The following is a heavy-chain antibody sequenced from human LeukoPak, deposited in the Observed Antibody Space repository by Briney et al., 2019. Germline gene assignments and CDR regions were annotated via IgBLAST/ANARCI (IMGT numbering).Heavy chain of an antibody. D-gene: IGHD5-18*01. V-gene: IGHV3-49*04. CDR1: GFTFGDHA. J-gene: IGHJ6*02. CDR3: ARGPIQLWIHNAMDV. Sequence: PGGSLRLSCTGSGFTFGDHAMSWVRQAPGKGLEWVGFIRSKAYRGTTEYAASVKGRFTISRDDSASIAYLQVNSLRTEDTAVYYCARGPIQLWIHNAMDVWGQGTTVTVSS. CDR2: IRSKAYRGTT.